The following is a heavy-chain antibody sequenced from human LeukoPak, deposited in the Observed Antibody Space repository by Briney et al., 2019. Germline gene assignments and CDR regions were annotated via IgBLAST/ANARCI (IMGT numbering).Heavy chain of an antibody. CDR1: GFTFSNYA. Sequence: PGGSLRLSCAASGFTFSNYAMHWVRLAPGKGLEWVAVISYDGSNKYYADSVKGRFTISRDNSKNSLYLQMNSLRAEDTAVYYCARDRFGEQPDYWGQGTLVTVSS. D-gene: IGHD3-10*01. J-gene: IGHJ4*02. V-gene: IGHV3-30*04. CDR3: ARDRFGEQPDY. CDR2: ISYDGSNK.